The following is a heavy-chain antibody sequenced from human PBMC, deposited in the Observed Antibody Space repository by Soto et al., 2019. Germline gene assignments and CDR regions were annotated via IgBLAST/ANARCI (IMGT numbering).Heavy chain of an antibody. V-gene: IGHV1-3*01. CDR1: GYTFTSYA. Sequence: ASVKVSCKASGYTFTSYAMHWVRQAPGQRLEWMGWINAGNGNTKYPQKFQGRVTITRDTSASTAYMELSSLRSEDTAVYYCARVFDLGDTAMGHDNWFDPWGQGTLVTVSS. J-gene: IGHJ5*02. CDR3: ARVFDLGDTAMGHDNWFDP. CDR2: INAGNGNT. D-gene: IGHD5-18*01.